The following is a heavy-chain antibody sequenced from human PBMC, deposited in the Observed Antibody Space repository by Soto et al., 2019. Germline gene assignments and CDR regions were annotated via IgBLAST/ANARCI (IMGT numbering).Heavy chain of an antibody. CDR3: ARVETAPGIWGAFDI. V-gene: IGHV3-53*04. D-gene: IGHD2-15*01. Sequence: VQLVESGGGLVQPGGSLRLSCAASGFTVSSNYMSWVRQAPGKGLEGVSVIYSGGNTYYADSVKGRFTISRHNSKNTLYHQMNSLRAEDTAVYYCARVETAPGIWGAFDIWGQGTMVTVSS. J-gene: IGHJ3*02. CDR2: IYSGGNT. CDR1: GFTVSSNY.